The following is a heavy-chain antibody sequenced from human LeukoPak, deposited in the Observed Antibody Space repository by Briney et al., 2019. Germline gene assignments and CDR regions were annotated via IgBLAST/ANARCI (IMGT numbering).Heavy chain of an antibody. CDR3: AKDPYYYGSGGAFDI. D-gene: IGHD3-10*01. V-gene: IGHV3-23*01. CDR2: ISGSGGST. Sequence: GGTLRLSCAASGFTFSSYGMSWVRQAPGKGLEWVSAISGSGGSTYYANSVKGRFTISRDNSKNTLYLQMNSLRAEDTAVYYCAKDPYYYGSGGAFDIWGQGTMVTVSS. CDR1: GFTFSSYG. J-gene: IGHJ3*02.